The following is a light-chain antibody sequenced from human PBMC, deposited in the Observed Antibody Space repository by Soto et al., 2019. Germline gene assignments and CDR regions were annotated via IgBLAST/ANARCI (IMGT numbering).Light chain of an antibody. V-gene: IGLV2-14*01. CDR1: SSDVGVYDF. CDR3: CSYTSSSTVL. J-gene: IGLJ2*01. Sequence: QSALTQPASVSGSPGQSITISCTGTSSDVGVYDFVSWYQQHPAKAPKLLIYDVSYRPSGVSDRFSGSKSGNTASLTISGLQAEDEADYYCCSYTSSSTVLFGGGTQLPVL. CDR2: DVS.